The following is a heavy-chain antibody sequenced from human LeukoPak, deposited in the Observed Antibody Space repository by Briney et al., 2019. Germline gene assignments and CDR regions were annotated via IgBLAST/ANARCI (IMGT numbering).Heavy chain of an antibody. CDR3: ARDLQSDQVFDL. Sequence: VGSLRLSCAASGFAVSTRYMSWVRQAPGKGLEWVSLIYSGGTTYYPDSVRDRFTISRDNSKNTLYLQMNGLRAEDTAVYFCARDLQSDQVFDLWGQGTMVIVSS. CDR2: IYSGGTT. V-gene: IGHV3-66*01. CDR1: GFAVSTRY. J-gene: IGHJ3*01. D-gene: IGHD5-24*01.